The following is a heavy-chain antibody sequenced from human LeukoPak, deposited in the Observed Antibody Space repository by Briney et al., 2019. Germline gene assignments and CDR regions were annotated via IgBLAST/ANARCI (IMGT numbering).Heavy chain of an antibody. J-gene: IGHJ4*02. Sequence: GGSLRLSCAASGFTFSSYWMSWVRQAPGKGLEWVANIKPDGSEKYYVDSVKGRFTISRDNAKNSLYLQMNSLRADDTAVYYCARGTTVVSFFDYWGQGTLVTVSS. CDR2: IKPDGSEK. D-gene: IGHD4-23*01. CDR3: ARGTTVVSFFDY. CDR1: GFTFSSYW. V-gene: IGHV3-7*01.